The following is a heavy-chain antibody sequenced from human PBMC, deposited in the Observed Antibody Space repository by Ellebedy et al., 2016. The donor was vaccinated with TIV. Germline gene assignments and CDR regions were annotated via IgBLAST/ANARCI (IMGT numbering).Heavy chain of an antibody. V-gene: IGHV3-23*01. CDR2: ISGRGGST. J-gene: IGHJ4*02. CDR3: ARRGLEAEFDY. D-gene: IGHD1-14*01. CDR1: GFTFSSYA. Sequence: GGSLRLSXAASGFTFSSYAMSWVRQAPGKGLEWVSTISGRGGSTYYADSVKGRFTISRDNSKNTLYLQMNSLRAEDTAVYYCARRGLEAEFDYWGQGTLVTVSS.